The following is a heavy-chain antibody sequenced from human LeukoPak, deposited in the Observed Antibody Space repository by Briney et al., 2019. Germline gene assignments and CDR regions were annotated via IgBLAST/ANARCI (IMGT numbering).Heavy chain of an antibody. CDR2: INHSGST. D-gene: IGHD3-10*01. J-gene: IGHJ5*02. V-gene: IGHV4-34*09. CDR3: ARDGVPGVMVRGVVFDP. Sequence: SETLSLTCAVYGGSFSGYYWSWIRQPPGKGLEWIGEINHSGSTYYNPSLKSRVTISVDTSKNQFSLKLSSVTAADTAVYYCARDGVPGVMVRGVVFDPWGQGTLVTVSS. CDR1: GGSFSGYY.